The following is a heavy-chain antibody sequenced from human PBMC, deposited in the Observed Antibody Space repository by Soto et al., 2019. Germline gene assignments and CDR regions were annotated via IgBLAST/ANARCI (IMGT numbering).Heavy chain of an antibody. CDR2: IYPGDSDT. Sequence: GESLKISCKGSGYSFTSYWIGWVRQMPGKGLEWMGIIYPGDSDTRYRPSFQGQVTISADKSISTDYLQWSSLKASDAAMYYCARREAIGWYRRSDAFDIWGQGKMVTVSS. CDR1: GYSFTSYW. CDR3: ARREAIGWYRRSDAFDI. V-gene: IGHV5-51*01. J-gene: IGHJ3*02. D-gene: IGHD2-15*01.